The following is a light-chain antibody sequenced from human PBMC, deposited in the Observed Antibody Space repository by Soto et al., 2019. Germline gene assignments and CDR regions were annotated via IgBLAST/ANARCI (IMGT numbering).Light chain of an antibody. CDR1: QSVSSSY. J-gene: IGKJ5*01. CDR3: QQYGSSIT. Sequence: VMTQSPATVSVSPGERATLSCRASQSVSSSYLAWYQQKPGQAPRLLIYGASSRATGIPDRFSGSGSGTDFTLTISRLEPEDFAVYYCQQYGSSITFGQGTRLEIK. CDR2: GAS. V-gene: IGKV3-20*01.